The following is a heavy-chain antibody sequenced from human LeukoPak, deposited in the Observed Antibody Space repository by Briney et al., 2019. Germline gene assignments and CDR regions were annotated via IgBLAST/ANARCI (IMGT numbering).Heavy chain of an antibody. V-gene: IGHV3-21*01. J-gene: IGHJ6*03. CDR3: ARALLGYYDSRGTYYYMDV. CDR1: GFTFSSYS. D-gene: IGHD3-22*01. Sequence: GGSLSLSCAASGFTFSSYSMNWVRQAPGKGLEWVSSISSSSSYIYYVDSVKGRFPISRDNANDSLYLQMNSLRAEDTAVYYCARALLGYYDSRGTYYYMDVWGKGTTVTVSS. CDR2: ISSSSSYI.